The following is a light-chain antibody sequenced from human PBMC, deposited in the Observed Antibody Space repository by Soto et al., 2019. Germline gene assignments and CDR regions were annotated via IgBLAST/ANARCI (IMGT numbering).Light chain of an antibody. CDR2: GNS. CDR3: QSYDSSLSGSWV. J-gene: IGLJ3*02. Sequence: QSVLTQPPSVSGAPGQRVTISCTGSSSNIGAGYDVHWYLQLPGTAPKLLIYGNSNRPSGVPDRFSGSKSGTSASLAITGLQAEDEADYYCQSYDSSLSGSWVFGGGTKVTVL. CDR1: SSNIGAGYD. V-gene: IGLV1-40*01.